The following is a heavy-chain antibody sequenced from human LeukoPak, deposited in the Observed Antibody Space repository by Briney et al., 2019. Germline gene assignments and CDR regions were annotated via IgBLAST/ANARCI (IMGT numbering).Heavy chain of an antibody. V-gene: IGHV5-10-1*01. CDR3: AIPVAAATWGPHDY. J-gene: IGHJ4*02. D-gene: IGHD2-15*01. CDR2: IGPSDSYT. Sequence: GESLKISCKGSGYSFTSYWISWVRQMPGKGLEWMGRIGPSDSYTNYSPSFQDRVTISADKTISTAYLQWSSLKAADTATYYCAIPVAAATWGPHDYWGQGTLVTVSS. CDR1: GYSFTSYW.